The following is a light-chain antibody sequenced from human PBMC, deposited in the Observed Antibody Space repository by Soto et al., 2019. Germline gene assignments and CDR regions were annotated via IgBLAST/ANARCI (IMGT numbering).Light chain of an antibody. CDR2: AAS. J-gene: IGKJ1*01. CDR3: QQSYSTPRT. V-gene: IGKV1-39*01. Sequence: DIQMTQSPSSLSASVGDRVSITCRASQSISSSLNWYQQKPGKAPKLLIYAASSLQGGVPSRFSGSGSGTDFTLTISSLQPEDFATYYCQQSYSTPRTFGQGTKVEI. CDR1: QSISSS.